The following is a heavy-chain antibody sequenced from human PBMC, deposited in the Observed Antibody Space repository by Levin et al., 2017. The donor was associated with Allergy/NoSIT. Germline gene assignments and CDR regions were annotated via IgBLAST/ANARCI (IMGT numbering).Heavy chain of an antibody. J-gene: IGHJ4*02. V-gene: IGHV3-21*01. D-gene: IGHD6-19*01. CDR2: ISSSSSYI. Sequence: SGGSLRLSCAASGFTFSSYSMNWVRQAPGKGLEWVSSISSSSSYIYYADSVKGRFTISRDNAKNSLYLQMNILRAEDTAVYYCAREEQWLWDFDYWGQGTLVTVSS. CDR3: AREEQWLWDFDY. CDR1: GFTFSSYS.